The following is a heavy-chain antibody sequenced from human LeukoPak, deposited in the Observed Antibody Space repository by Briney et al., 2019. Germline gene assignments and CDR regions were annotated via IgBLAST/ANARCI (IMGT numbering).Heavy chain of an antibody. J-gene: IGHJ4*02. Sequence: GGSLRLSCAASGFTFSTYIMTWVRQAPGKGLEWVSSTSTSSNTYYADTVRGRFTISRDNAKNSLYLQMNSLKDEDTAVYYCARGSFWGQGTLVTVSS. CDR3: ARGSF. CDR1: GFTFSTYI. D-gene: IGHD2-15*01. CDR2: TSTSSNT. V-gene: IGHV3-21*01.